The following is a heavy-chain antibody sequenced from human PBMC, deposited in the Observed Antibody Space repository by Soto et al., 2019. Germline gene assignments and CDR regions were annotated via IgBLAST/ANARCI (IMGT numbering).Heavy chain of an antibody. CDR2: IRSEAYGGTT. J-gene: IGHJ4*02. CDR1: GFTHGESA. CDR3: ARAPEKYSSAALLGD. D-gene: IGHD3-22*01. Sequence: PGGSLRLSCTSSGFTHGESALSWDGQAPVKGLEWVGFIRSEAYGGTTEYAASVKDRFTISRDDGKSVAYLQMNSLKTEDTAVYYCARAPEKYSSAALLGDWGPGTLVTVSS. V-gene: IGHV3-49*04.